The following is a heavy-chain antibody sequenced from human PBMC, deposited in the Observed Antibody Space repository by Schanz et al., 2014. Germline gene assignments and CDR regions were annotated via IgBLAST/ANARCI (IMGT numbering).Heavy chain of an antibody. V-gene: IGHV1-2*06. CDR2: INPNTGGT. J-gene: IGHJ4*02. CDR1: AYTFTGYY. Sequence: QVQLVQSGAEVKKPGASVKVSCKASAYTFTGYYMHWVRQAPGQGLEWMGRINPNTGGTDYAQKFQGRVTMARDTSISTAYMDLYRLRSDDTAVYYCARDSGSGIFDYWGQGTLVAVSS. CDR3: ARDSGSGIFDY. D-gene: IGHD3-10*01.